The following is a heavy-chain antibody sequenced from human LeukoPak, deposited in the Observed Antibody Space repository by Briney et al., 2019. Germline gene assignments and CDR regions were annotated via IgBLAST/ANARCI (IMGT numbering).Heavy chain of an antibody. V-gene: IGHV4-34*01. Sequence: PSETLSLTCAVYVGSFSGYYWSWIRQPPGKGLEWIGEINHSGSTNYNPSLKSRVTISVDTSKNQFSLKLSSVTAADTAVYYCARGGGDYWYFELWGRGTLVTVSS. CDR3: ARGGGDYWYFEL. CDR2: INHSGST. J-gene: IGHJ2*01. D-gene: IGHD2-21*01. CDR1: VGSFSGYY.